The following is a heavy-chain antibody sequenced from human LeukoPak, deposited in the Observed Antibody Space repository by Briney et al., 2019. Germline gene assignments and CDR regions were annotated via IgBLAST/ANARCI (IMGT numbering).Heavy chain of an antibody. CDR2: ISGSGGST. Sequence: PGGSLRLSCAASGFTFSSYAMSWVRQAPGKGLEWVSAISGSGGSTYYADSVKGRFTISRDNSKNTLYLQMNSLRAEDTAVYYCARVERSPYYYGMDVWGQGTTVTVSS. CDR3: ARVERSPYYYGMDV. D-gene: IGHD5-24*01. J-gene: IGHJ6*02. CDR1: GFTFSSYA. V-gene: IGHV3-23*01.